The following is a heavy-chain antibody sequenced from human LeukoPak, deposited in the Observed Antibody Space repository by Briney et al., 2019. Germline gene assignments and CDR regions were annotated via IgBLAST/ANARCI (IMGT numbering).Heavy chain of an antibody. CDR3: TKEVVVVVAATNWFDP. J-gene: IGHJ5*02. CDR1: GFTFSNAW. D-gene: IGHD2-15*01. CDR2: IKSKTDGGTT. Sequence: GGSLRLSCAASGFTFSNAWMSWVRQAPGKGLEWVGRIKSKTDGGTTDYAAPVKGRFTISRDDSKNTLYLQMNSLKTEDTAVYYCTKEVVVVVAATNWFDPWGQGTLVTVSS. V-gene: IGHV3-15*01.